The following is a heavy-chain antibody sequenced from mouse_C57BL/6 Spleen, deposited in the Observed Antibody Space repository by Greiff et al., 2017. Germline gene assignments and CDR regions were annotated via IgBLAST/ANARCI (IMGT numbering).Heavy chain of an antibody. V-gene: IGHV1-52*01. CDR3: ARKSHYWYFDV. J-gene: IGHJ1*03. Sequence: QVQLQQSGAELVRPGSSVKLSCKASGYTFTSYWMHWVKQRPIQGLEWIGNIDPSDSETHYNQKFKDKATLTVDKSSSTAYMQLSSLTSEDSAVYYCARKSHYWYFDVWGTGTTVTVSS. CDR2: IDPSDSET. CDR1: GYTFTSYW.